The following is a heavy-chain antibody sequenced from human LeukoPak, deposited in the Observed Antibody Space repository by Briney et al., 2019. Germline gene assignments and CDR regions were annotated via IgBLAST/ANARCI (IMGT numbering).Heavy chain of an antibody. D-gene: IGHD2-2*01. J-gene: IGHJ4*02. Sequence: GGSLRLSCAASGFTFSSYSFNWVRQAPGKGLEWVSYISSSSTTTTYYADSVKGRFTISRDNAQNSLYLQMNSLRAEDTAVYYCARLEYHLLRYFDYWGQGTLVTVSS. CDR2: ISSSSTTTT. V-gene: IGHV3-48*01. CDR1: GFTFSSYS. CDR3: ARLEYHLLRYFDY.